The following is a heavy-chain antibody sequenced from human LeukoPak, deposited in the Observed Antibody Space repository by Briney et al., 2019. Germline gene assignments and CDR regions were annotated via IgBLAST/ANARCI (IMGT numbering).Heavy chain of an antibody. J-gene: IGHJ3*01. CDR2: IFHTGST. CDR3: AGDPITVAGNVFDF. D-gene: IGHD6-19*01. CDR1: GGSISSGDYY. Sequence: PSQTLSLTCTVSGGSISSGDYYWSWIRQPPGKGLDWIGSIFHTGSTYYNPSLKSRVTISVDTSKNQFSLKLSSVTAADTAVYYCAGDPITVAGNVFDFWGRGTVVTVSS. V-gene: IGHV4-39*01.